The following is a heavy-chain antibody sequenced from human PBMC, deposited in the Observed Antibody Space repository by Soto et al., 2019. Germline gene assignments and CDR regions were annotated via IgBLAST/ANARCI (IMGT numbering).Heavy chain of an antibody. Sequence: GGSLRLSCAASGFTFSSYAMSWVRQAPGKGLEWVSVVSGSGGSTYYADSVKGRFTISRDNSKNTLYLQMNSLRAEDTAVYYCAKGYCSNGVCYTDYWGQGTPVTVSS. V-gene: IGHV3-23*01. J-gene: IGHJ4*02. CDR3: AKGYCSNGVCYTDY. CDR1: GFTFSSYA. CDR2: VSGSGGST. D-gene: IGHD2-8*01.